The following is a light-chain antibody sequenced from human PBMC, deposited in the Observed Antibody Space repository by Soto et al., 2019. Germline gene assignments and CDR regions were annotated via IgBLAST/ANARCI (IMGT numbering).Light chain of an antibody. V-gene: IGKV3-20*01. CDR3: QQYGSSLTWT. CDR1: QSVSGSY. CDR2: GAS. Sequence: EIVLTQSPGTLSLSPGEKATPSCRASQSVSGSYLAWYQQKPGQAPRLLIYGASSRATGISDRFSGSGSGTDFTLTISRLEPEDFAVYYCQQYGSSLTWTFGQGTKVDIK. J-gene: IGKJ1*01.